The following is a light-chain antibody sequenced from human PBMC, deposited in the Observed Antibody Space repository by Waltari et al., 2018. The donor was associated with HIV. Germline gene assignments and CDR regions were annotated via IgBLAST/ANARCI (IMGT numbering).Light chain of an antibody. V-gene: IGKV1-12*01. CDR2: ATF. Sequence: DIQMTQSPSSVSASVGDRVTITCRASQDIGSWLTWYQQKPGTAPNLVVFATFSLQSGVPARFSGSRSGTNFTLTINTLQSEDFATYFWQQAHSLPWTFGHGTKVEMK. CDR1: QDIGSW. CDR3: QQAHSLPWT. J-gene: IGKJ1*01.